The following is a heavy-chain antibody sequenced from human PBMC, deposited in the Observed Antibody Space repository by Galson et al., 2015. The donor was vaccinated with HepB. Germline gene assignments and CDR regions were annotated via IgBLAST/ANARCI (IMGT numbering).Heavy chain of an antibody. Sequence: SLRLSCAASGFTFSSYRMSWVRQAPGKGLEWVANIKQDGSEKYYVDSVKGRFTISRDNAKNSLYLQMNSLRAEDTAVYYCARDSWDIVVVPAATAFDYWGQGTLVTVSS. D-gene: IGHD2-2*01. V-gene: IGHV3-7*01. CDR1: GFTFSSYR. CDR3: ARDSWDIVVVPAATAFDY. J-gene: IGHJ4*02. CDR2: IKQDGSEK.